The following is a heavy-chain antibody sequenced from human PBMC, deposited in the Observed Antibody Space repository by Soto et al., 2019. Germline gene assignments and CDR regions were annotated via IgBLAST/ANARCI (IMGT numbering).Heavy chain of an antibody. CDR1: GYTFTSYD. J-gene: IGHJ5*02. CDR2: MNPSTGNT. CDR3: ANGRIIVAGGFDP. D-gene: IGHD6-19*01. V-gene: IGHV1-8*01. Sequence: QVQLVQSGAEVKKPGASVKVSCKASGYTFTSYDIIWVRQATGQGLEWMGWMNPSTGNTDSAEKFQGRLTMTRNTSISTVYMELSSLSFEDKAVYYCANGRIIVAGGFDPWGQGTLVTVSS.